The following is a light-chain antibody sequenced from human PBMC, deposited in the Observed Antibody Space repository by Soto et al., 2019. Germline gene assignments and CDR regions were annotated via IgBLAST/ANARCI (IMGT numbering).Light chain of an antibody. J-gene: IGKJ2*01. CDR3: HQYGSSLYT. CDR2: GAS. CDR1: QSVSRNY. V-gene: IGKV3-20*01. Sequence: EIVLTQSPGTLSLSPGERATLSCRASQSVSRNYLAWYQQRPGQAPRVLIYGASSRATGIPDRFSGSGSGTDFTLTISRLEPEDFAMYYCHQYGSSLYTFGQGTKLEIK.